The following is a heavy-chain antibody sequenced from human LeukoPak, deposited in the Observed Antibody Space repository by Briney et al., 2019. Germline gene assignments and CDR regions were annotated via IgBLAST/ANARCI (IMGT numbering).Heavy chain of an antibody. CDR1: GYTFTSYY. Sequence: ASVKVSCKASGYTFTSYYIHWVRQAPGQGLEWMGIINPSGGSTSYAQKFQGRVTMTRDMSTSTVYMELSSLRSEDTAVYYCARDPRPTKYSSGWNFDYWGQGTLVTVSS. CDR2: INPSGGST. D-gene: IGHD6-19*01. J-gene: IGHJ4*02. CDR3: ARDPRPTKYSSGWNFDY. V-gene: IGHV1-46*01.